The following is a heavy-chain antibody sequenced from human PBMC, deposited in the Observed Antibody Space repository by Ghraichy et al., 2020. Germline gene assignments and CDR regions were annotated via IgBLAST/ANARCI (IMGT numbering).Heavy chain of an antibody. V-gene: IGHV3-74*01. CDR1: GFTFSSYW. CDR3: ARAGIPGATTRFLFDY. CDR2: INSDGSST. D-gene: IGHD1-26*01. Sequence: GGSLRLSCAASGFTFSSYWMHWVRQAPGKGLVWVSRINSDGSSTSYADSVKGRFTISRDNAKNTLFLQMNSLRAEDTAVYYCARAGIPGATTRFLFDYWGQGTLVTVSS. J-gene: IGHJ4*02.